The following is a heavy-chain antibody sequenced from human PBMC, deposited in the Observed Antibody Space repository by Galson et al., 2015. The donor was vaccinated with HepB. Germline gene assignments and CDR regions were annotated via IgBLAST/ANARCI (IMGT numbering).Heavy chain of an antibody. D-gene: IGHD3-22*01. CDR3: ARGDSSGYYLTTYYYGMDV. V-gene: IGHV3-48*01. J-gene: IGHJ6*02. Sequence: SLRLSCAASGFTFSSYSMNWVRQAPGKGLEWVSYISSSSSTIYYADSVKGRFTISRDNAKNTLYLQMNSLRAEDTAVYYCARGDSSGYYLTTYYYGMDVWGQGTTVTVSS. CDR1: GFTFSSYS. CDR2: ISSSSSTI.